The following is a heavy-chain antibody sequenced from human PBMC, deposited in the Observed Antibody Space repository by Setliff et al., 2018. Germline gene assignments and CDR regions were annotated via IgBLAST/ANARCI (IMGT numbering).Heavy chain of an antibody. CDR3: ARTGTYRYFDY. Sequence: LSLTCTVSGFSINSGTHFWGWIRQPPGKGLEWIGRIHYSGNTYYNSSLRSRVTISVDTSKNQFSLKLSSVTAADTAVYYCARTGTYRYFDYWGQGTLVTVSS. CDR2: IHYSGNT. D-gene: IGHD1-1*01. J-gene: IGHJ4*02. V-gene: IGHV4-39*01. CDR1: GFSINSGTHF.